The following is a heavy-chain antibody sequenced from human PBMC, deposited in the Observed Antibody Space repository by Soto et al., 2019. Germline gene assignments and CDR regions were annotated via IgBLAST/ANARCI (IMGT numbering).Heavy chain of an antibody. V-gene: IGHV3-33*01. Sequence: GGSLRLSCAASGFTFSSYGMHWVRQAPGKGLEWVAVIWYDGSNKYYADSVKGRFTISRDNSKNTLYLQMNSLRAEDTAVYYCARDFIPLRTAIAVAGFTDYWGQGTLVTVSS. CDR2: IWYDGSNK. D-gene: IGHD6-19*01. CDR1: GFTFSSYG. CDR3: ARDFIPLRTAIAVAGFTDY. J-gene: IGHJ4*02.